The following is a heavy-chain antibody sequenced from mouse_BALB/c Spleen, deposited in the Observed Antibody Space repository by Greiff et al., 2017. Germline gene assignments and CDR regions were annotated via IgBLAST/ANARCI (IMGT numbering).Heavy chain of an antibody. J-gene: IGHJ3*01. CDR1: GYTFTSYW. CDR3: ARGGNPAWFAY. Sequence: QVQLKQPGAELVKPGAPVKLSCKASGYTFTSYWMNWVKQRPGRGLEWIGRIDPSDSETHYNQKFKDKATLTVDKSSSTAYIQLSSLTSEDSAVYYCARGGNPAWFAYWGQGTLVTVSA. CDR2: IDPSDSET. V-gene: IGHV1-69*02. D-gene: IGHD2-1*01.